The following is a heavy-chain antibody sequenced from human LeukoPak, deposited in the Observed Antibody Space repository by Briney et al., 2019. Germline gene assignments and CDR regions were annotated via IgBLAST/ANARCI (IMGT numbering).Heavy chain of an antibody. CDR2: IYSSGST. J-gene: IGHJ4*02. D-gene: IGHD2-21*01. CDR1: GCSISNYF. CDR3: ARGPYCGDDCYFDS. Sequence: SETLSLTCTVSGCSISNYFWSWIRQPAGKGLEWIGRIYSSGSTLYDPSLKSRVTMSVDTSKNQFSLRLTSVTAADTAVYYCARGPYCGDDCYFDSWGRGTLFTVSP. V-gene: IGHV4-4*07.